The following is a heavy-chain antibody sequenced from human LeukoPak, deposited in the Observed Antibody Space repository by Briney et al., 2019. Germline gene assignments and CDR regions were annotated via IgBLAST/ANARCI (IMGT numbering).Heavy chain of an antibody. V-gene: IGHV3-30*18. CDR2: ISYDGSNK. CDR3: AKDPYLIY. J-gene: IGHJ6*02. CDR1: GFTFSSYG. Sequence: PGGSLRLSCAASGFTFSSYGMHWVRQAPGKGLEWVAVISYDGSNKYYADSVKGRFTISRDNSKNTLYLQMNSLRAEDTAVYYCAKDPYLIYWGQGTTVTVSS. D-gene: IGHD2-8*01.